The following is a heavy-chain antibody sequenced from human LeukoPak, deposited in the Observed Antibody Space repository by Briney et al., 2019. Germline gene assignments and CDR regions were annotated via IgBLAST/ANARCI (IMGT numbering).Heavy chain of an antibody. CDR2: INHSGST. CDR3: ARGPTIDYDILTGYYYFDC. V-gene: IGHV4-34*01. J-gene: IGHJ4*02. D-gene: IGHD3-9*01. CDR1: GGSFSGYY. Sequence: SETLSLTCAVHGGSFSGYYWTWIRQPPGKGLEWIGEINHSGSTNYNPSLKSRVTISVDTSKNQFSLKLSSVTAADTAVYYCARGPTIDYDILTGYYYFDCWGQGTLVTVSS.